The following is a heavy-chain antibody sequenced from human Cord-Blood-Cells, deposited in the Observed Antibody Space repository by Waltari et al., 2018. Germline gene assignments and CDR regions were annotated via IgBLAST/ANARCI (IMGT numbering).Heavy chain of an antibody. CDR1: GGSFSGYY. D-gene: IGHD6-13*01. J-gene: IGHJ4*02. V-gene: IGHV4-34*01. CDR2: INHSGST. Sequence: VQLQQWGAGLLKPSETLSLTCAVYGGSFSGYYWSWIRQPPGKGLEWIGEINHSGSTNYNPSLKRRVTISVATSKNQFSLKLSSVTAADTAVYYCARGKTSSSWFDYWGQGTLVTVSS. CDR3: ARGKTSSSWFDY.